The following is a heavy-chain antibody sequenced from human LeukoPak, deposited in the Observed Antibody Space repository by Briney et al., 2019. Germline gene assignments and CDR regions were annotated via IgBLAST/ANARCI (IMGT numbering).Heavy chain of an antibody. CDR1: GYRFTSHW. V-gene: IGHV5-51*01. J-gene: IGHJ6*02. CDR2: IYPGDSDT. D-gene: IGHD3-22*01. Sequence: GESLKISCKTSGYRFTSHWIGWVRQMPGKGLEWMGVIYPGDSDTRYSPSFQGQVTISADKSISTAYLQWSSLKASDTAMYYCARRAYEGSEIGYYMDVWGQGTTVIVSS. CDR3: ARRAYEGSEIGYYMDV.